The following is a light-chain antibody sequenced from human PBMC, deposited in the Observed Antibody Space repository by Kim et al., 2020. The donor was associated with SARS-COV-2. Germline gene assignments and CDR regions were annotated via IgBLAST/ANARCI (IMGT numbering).Light chain of an antibody. Sequence: SGALGQTARSTCGGNNIGSKNVHWYQQKPGQAPVLVIYRDSNRPSGIPERFSGSNSGNTATLTISRAQAGDEADYYCQVWDSSTLVFGGGTQLTVL. CDR1: NIGSKN. CDR3: QVWDSSTLV. CDR2: RDS. V-gene: IGLV3-9*01. J-gene: IGLJ2*01.